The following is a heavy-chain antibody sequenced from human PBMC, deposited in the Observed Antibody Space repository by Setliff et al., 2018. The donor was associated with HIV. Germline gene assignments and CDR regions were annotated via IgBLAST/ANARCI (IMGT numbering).Heavy chain of an antibody. D-gene: IGHD4-4*01. CDR3: VRQSVAVTYGMDV. Sequence: GGSLRLSCAASGFTFGSYWMSWVRQAPGKGLEWVANIKQDGSEKYYVDSVKGRFTISRDNAENSLYLQMNSLRAEDTAVYYCVRQSVAVTYGMDVWGQGTTVTVSS. V-gene: IGHV3-7*01. CDR2: IKQDGSEK. CDR1: GFTFGSYW. J-gene: IGHJ6*02.